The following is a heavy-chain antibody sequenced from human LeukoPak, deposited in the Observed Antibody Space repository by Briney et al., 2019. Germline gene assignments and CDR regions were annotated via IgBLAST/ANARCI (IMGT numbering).Heavy chain of an antibody. CDR2: IYYSGST. D-gene: IGHD6-13*01. Sequence: SETLSLTCTVSGGSISSYYWSWIRQPPGKGLEWIGYIYYSGSTNYNPSLQSRVTISGDTSKNQLSLKLSSVTAADTAVYYCGEGRKGAWYPDYWGQGTLVTVSS. V-gene: IGHV4-59*01. CDR3: GEGRKGAWYPDY. J-gene: IGHJ4*02. CDR1: GGSISSYY.